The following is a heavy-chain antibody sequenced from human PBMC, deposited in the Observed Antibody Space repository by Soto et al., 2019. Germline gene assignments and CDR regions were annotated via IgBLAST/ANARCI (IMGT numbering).Heavy chain of an antibody. CDR2: VYGSDTND. CDR3: ARDNMGSLDY. V-gene: IGHV4-59*01. CDR1: GASLSAYR. Sequence: KASETLSLTCSVSGASLSAYRWSWIRQPPGKGLEWIAYVYGSDTNDNFNPSLKSRVTMSVDTSKNLFSLKLSSVTPADTAIYYCARDNMGSLDYWGQGXLVTVYS. J-gene: IGHJ4*02. D-gene: IGHD1-26*01.